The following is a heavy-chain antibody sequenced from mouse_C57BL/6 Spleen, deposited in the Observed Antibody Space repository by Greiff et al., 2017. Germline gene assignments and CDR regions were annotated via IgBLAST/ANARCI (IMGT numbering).Heavy chain of an antibody. CDR3: ARAGYGSSYWYFDV. CDR2: INPNYGTT. J-gene: IGHJ1*03. CDR1: GYSFTDYN. V-gene: IGHV1-39*01. D-gene: IGHD1-1*01. Sequence: EVQLVESGPELVKPGASVKISCKASGYSFTDYNMNWVKQSNGKSLEWIGVINPNYGTTSYNQKFKGKATLTVDQSSSTAYMQLNSLTSEDSAGYYCARAGYGSSYWYFDVWGTGTTVTVSS.